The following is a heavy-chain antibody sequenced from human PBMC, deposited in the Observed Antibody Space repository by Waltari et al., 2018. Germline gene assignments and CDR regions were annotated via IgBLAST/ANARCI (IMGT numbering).Heavy chain of an antibody. V-gene: IGHV4-59*01. D-gene: IGHD2-2*01. Sequence: QVQLQESGPGLVKPSETLSLTCTVSGGSISSYYWSWIRQPPGKGLEWIWYIYYSGSTNYNPSLKSRVTISVDTSKNQFSLKLSSVTAADTAVYYCARDPGGYCSSTSCRTDAFDIWGQGTMVTVSS. J-gene: IGHJ3*02. CDR3: ARDPGGYCSSTSCRTDAFDI. CDR2: IYYSGST. CDR1: GGSISSYY.